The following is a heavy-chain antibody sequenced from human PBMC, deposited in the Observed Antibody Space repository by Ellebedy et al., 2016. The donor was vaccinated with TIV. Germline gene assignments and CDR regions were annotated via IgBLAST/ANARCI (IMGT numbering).Heavy chain of an antibody. CDR3: ARAPYGSGSNYYFDY. CDR2: IKRDGSER. CDR1: GFTFSSHW. Sequence: GESLKISCAASGFTFSSHWMSWVRQAPGKGLEWVAHIKRDGSERYSMDSVKGRFTISRDNARNSLSLQMDNVRAEDTAVYYCARAPYGSGSNYYFDYWGQGTLVTVSS. J-gene: IGHJ4*02. D-gene: IGHD3-10*01. V-gene: IGHV3-7*04.